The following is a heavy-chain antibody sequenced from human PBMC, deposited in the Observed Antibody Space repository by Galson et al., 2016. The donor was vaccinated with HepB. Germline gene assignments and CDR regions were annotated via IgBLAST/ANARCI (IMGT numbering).Heavy chain of an antibody. D-gene: IGHD2-15*01. CDR3: AKEPGGNFPGGQ. Sequence: SLRLSCAASGFIFTNYAMNWVRQAPGKGLEWVSAISGSGVITYYADSVKGRFTISRDNSKNTLYLQMNSLRVDDTAVYFCAKEPGGNFPGGQWGQGTLVTVSS. J-gene: IGHJ4*02. V-gene: IGHV3-23*01. CDR1: GFIFTNYA. CDR2: ISGSGVIT.